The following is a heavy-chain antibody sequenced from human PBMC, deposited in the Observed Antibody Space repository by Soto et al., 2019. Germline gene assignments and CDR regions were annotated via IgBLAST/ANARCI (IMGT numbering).Heavy chain of an antibody. CDR1: GYTFTSYY. D-gene: IGHD6-19*01. V-gene: IGHV1-46*01. CDR3: ARAVAGTIRRGYYYYGMDV. CDR2: INPSGGST. Sequence: QVQLVQSGAEVKKPGASVKVSCKASGYTFTSYYMHWVRQAPGQGLEWMGIINPSGGSTSYAQKFQGRVTMTRDTSTSTVYMELSSLRSEDTAVYYCARAVAGTIRRGYYYYGMDVWGQGTTVTVSS. J-gene: IGHJ6*02.